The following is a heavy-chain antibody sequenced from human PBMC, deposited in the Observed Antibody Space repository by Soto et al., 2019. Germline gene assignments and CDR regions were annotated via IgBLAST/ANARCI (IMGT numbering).Heavy chain of an antibody. D-gene: IGHD6-13*01. CDR3: AHLYWAGSGTRYYLDY. CDR2: IYWDDDK. J-gene: IGHJ4*02. V-gene: IGHV2-5*02. Sequence: QITLTASGPTLVKPTQTLTLTCTFSGFSFSTSAVGVGWIRQPPGKALEWLAHIYWDDDKRYSPFLKSRPTIPKDTSTNQVVLTMTNIDPVDTGTYYCAHLYWAGSGTRYYLDYWGQGTLVTVSS. CDR1: GFSFSTSAVG.